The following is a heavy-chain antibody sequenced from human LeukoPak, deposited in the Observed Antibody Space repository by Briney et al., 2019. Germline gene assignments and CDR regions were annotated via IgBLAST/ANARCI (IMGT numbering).Heavy chain of an antibody. CDR1: GFTFDDYA. CDR3: AKDRLRYYDSSHAFDI. J-gene: IGHJ3*02. D-gene: IGHD3-22*01. Sequence: GGSLRLSCAASGFTFDDYAMHWVRQAPGKGLEWVSGISWNSGSIGYADSLKGRFTISRDNAKNSLYLQMNSLRAEDTALYYCAKDRLRYYDSSHAFDIWGQGTMVTVSS. V-gene: IGHV3-9*01. CDR2: ISWNSGSI.